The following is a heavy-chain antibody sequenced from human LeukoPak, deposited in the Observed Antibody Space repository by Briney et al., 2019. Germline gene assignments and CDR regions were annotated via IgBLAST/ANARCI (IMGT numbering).Heavy chain of an antibody. Sequence: GGSLRLSCAASGFTFSSYNMNWVRQAPGKGLEWVSSISSSGSYIYYADSVKGRFTISRGNAKNSLYLQMNSLRAEDTAVYYCASLPPRVVVPAAVDYWGQGTLVTVSS. V-gene: IGHV3-21*01. D-gene: IGHD2-2*01. CDR3: ASLPPRVVVPAAVDY. CDR1: GFTFSSYN. CDR2: ISSSGSYI. J-gene: IGHJ4*02.